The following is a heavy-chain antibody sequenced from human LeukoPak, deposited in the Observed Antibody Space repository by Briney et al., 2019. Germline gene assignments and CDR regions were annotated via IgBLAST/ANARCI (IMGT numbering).Heavy chain of an antibody. J-gene: IGHJ4*02. Sequence: GGSLRLSCAASGFTFSSYGMSWVRQAPGKGLEWVSAISGSGGSTYYADSVKGRFTISRDNSKNTLYLQMNSLRAEDTSVYYCARSPGILGTNYFDYWGQGTLVTVSS. CDR1: GFTFSSYG. CDR2: ISGSGGST. CDR3: ARSPGILGTNYFDY. V-gene: IGHV3-23*01. D-gene: IGHD1-26*01.